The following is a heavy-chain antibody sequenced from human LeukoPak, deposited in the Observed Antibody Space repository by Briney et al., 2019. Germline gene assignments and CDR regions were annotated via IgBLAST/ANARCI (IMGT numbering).Heavy chain of an antibody. Sequence: GGSLRLSCAASGFTFSSYAMSWVRQAPGKGLEWDSAISGSGGSTYYADSVKGRFTISRDNSKNTLYLQMNSLRVEDTAVYYCARDLYSDVNHFDYWGQGTLVTVSS. CDR1: GFTFSSYA. D-gene: IGHD4-17*01. J-gene: IGHJ4*02. CDR3: ARDLYSDVNHFDY. CDR2: ISGSGGST. V-gene: IGHV3-23*01.